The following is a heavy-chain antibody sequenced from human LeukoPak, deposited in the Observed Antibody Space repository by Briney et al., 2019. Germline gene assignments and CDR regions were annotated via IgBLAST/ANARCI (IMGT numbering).Heavy chain of an antibody. D-gene: IGHD2-2*01. CDR3: ARGYCSSTSCYVRMGLYYFDY. V-gene: IGHV1-46*01. Sequence: EASVKVSCKASGYTFTSYYMHWVRQAPGQGLEWMGIINPSGGSTSYAQKFQGRVTMTRDTSTSTVYMELSSLRSEDTAVYYCARGYCSSTSCYVRMGLYYFDYWGQGTLVTVSS. J-gene: IGHJ4*02. CDR1: GYTFTSYY. CDR2: INPSGGST.